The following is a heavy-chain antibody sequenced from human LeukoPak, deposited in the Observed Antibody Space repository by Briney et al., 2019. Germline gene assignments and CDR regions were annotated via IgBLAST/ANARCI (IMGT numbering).Heavy chain of an antibody. CDR1: GGSISSSSYY. CDR3: ARDGVGARDLDY. CDR2: IYYSGST. Sequence: PSETLSLTCTVSGGSISSSSYYWGWIRQPPGKGLEWIGSIYYSGSTYYNPSLKSRVTISVDTSKNQFSLKLSSVTAADTAVYYCARDGVGARDLDYWGQGTLVTVSS. J-gene: IGHJ4*02. D-gene: IGHD1-26*01. V-gene: IGHV4-39*02.